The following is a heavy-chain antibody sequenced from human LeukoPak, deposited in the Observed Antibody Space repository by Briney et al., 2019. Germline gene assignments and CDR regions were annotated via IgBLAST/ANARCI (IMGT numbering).Heavy chain of an antibody. J-gene: IGHJ6*02. Sequence: GGSLRLSCAASGFTFSSYEMNWVRQAPGKGLEWVSYISSSGSTIYYADSVKGRFTISRDNAKNSLNLQMNSLRAEDTAVYYCARDAGGSYYDILTGYYTNYGMDVWGQGTTVTVSS. CDR3: ARDAGGSYYDILTGYYTNYGMDV. CDR1: GFTFSSYE. CDR2: ISSSGSTI. D-gene: IGHD3-9*01. V-gene: IGHV3-48*03.